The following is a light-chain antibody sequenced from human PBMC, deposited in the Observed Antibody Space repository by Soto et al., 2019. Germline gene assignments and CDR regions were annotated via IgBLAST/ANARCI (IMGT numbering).Light chain of an antibody. Sequence: QSALTQPASVSGSPGQSITISCIGTSSDIGAYNYVSWYQQHPGKVPKLMIYEVTNRPSGLSYRFSGSKSGNTASLTISGLQAEDEAEYYCAVWDDSLNGVVFGGGTKLTVL. CDR1: SSDIGAYNY. CDR2: EVT. CDR3: AVWDDSLNGVV. V-gene: IGLV2-14*01. J-gene: IGLJ2*01.